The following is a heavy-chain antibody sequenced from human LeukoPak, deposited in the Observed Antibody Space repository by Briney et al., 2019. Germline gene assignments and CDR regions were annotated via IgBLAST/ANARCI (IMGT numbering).Heavy chain of an antibody. V-gene: IGHV1-69*01. J-gene: IGHJ4*02. D-gene: IGHD2-2*01. CDR2: IIPIFGTA. CDR1: GGTFSSYA. CDR3: ARGVPYCSSTSCYAEYFDY. Sequence: GSSVKVSCKASGGTFSSYAIIWVRQAPGQGLEWMGGIIPIFGTANYAQKFQGRVTITADESTSTAYMELSSLRSEDTAVYYCARGVPYCSSTSCYAEYFDYWGQGTLVTVSS.